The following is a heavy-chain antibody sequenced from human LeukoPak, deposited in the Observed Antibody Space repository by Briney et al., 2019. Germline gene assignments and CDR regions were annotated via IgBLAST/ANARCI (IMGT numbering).Heavy chain of an antibody. Sequence: GRSLRLSCAASGFTLSSHAMHWVRQAPGKGLEWVAVISFDGSDKYYADSVKGRFTISRDNSKNTLYLQMNSLRAEDTAVYFCARAVADIVAAGPDFWGQGTLVTVSS. CDR1: GFTLSSHA. V-gene: IGHV3-30*01. CDR2: ISFDGSDK. D-gene: IGHD6-13*01. CDR3: ARAVADIVAAGPDF. J-gene: IGHJ4*02.